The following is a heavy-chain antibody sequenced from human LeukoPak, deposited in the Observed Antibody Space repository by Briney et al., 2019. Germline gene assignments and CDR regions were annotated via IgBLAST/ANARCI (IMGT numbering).Heavy chain of an antibody. CDR3: AKWGDFDILTGYYVSDF. CDR1: GLTFSSYS. CDR2: ISSSSSYI. Sequence: GGSLRLSCAASGLTFSSYSMNWVRQAPGKGLEWVSSISSSSSYIYYTDSVKGRFTISRDNAKNSLYLQMNSLRAEDTAIYYCAKWGDFDILTGYYVSDFWGQGTLVTVSS. V-gene: IGHV3-21*04. D-gene: IGHD3-9*01. J-gene: IGHJ4*02.